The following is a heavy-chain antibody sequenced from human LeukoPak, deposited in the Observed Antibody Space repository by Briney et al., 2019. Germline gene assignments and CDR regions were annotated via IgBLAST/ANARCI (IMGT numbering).Heavy chain of an antibody. CDR1: GGSISSYY. V-gene: IGHV4-59*01. J-gene: IGHJ4*02. Sequence: SETLSLACTVSGGSISSYYWSWIRQPPGKGLEWIGYIYYSGSTNYNPSLKSRVTISVDTSKNQFSLRLSSVTAADTAVYYCARVTGYMVEDYFDYWGQGTLVTVSS. CDR3: ARVTGYMVEDYFDY. CDR2: IYYSGST. D-gene: IGHD5-12*01.